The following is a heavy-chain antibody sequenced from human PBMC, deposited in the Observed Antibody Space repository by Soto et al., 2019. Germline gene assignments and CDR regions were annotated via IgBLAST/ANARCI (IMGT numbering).Heavy chain of an antibody. J-gene: IGHJ6*02. CDR3: ARDLVRGGVAGTVSHYYYYYYGMDV. Sequence: GGSLRLSCGASGFTFGGYARHWVRQAPGKGLEWVAVISYDGSNKYYADSVKGRFTISRDNSKNTLYLQMNSLRAEDTAVYYCARDLVRGGVAGTVSHYYYYYYGMDVWGQGTTVTVSS. V-gene: IGHV3-30-3*01. D-gene: IGHD6-19*01. CDR1: GFTFGGYA. CDR2: ISYDGSNK.